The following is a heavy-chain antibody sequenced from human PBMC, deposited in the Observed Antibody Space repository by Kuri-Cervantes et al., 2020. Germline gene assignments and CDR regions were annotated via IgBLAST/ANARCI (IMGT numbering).Heavy chain of an antibody. Sequence: GSLSLTCAVYGGSFSGYYWNWIRQPPGKGLEWIGEIKHSGSINYNPSLKSRVTISVDTSKNQFSLNLSFVTASDTAVYYCARGAETMIDYWGQGTLVTVSS. CDR2: IKHSGSI. J-gene: IGHJ4*02. CDR1: GGSFSGYY. CDR3: ARGAETMIDY. V-gene: IGHV4-34*01. D-gene: IGHD3-22*01.